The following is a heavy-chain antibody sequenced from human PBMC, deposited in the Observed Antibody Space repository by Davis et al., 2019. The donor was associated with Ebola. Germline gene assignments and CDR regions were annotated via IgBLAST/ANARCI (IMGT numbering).Heavy chain of an antibody. CDR2: INHSGSS. D-gene: IGHD3-10*01. Sequence: MPSETLSLTCTVSGGYISGYYWNWIRQPPGKGLEWIGEINHSGSSKYNPSLKSRVTMSADTSKNQVSLKLSSVTAADTAVYYCVRSVTMIRGVIPWFDPWGQGTLVAVSS. V-gene: IGHV4-34*01. CDR3: VRSVTMIRGVIPWFDP. CDR1: GGYISGYY. J-gene: IGHJ5*01.